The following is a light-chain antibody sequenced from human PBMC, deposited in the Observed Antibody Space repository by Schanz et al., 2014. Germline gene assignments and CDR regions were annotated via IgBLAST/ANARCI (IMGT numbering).Light chain of an antibody. CDR3: QQRRGLT. CDR1: QSVSSSY. CDR2: DAS. J-gene: IGKJ4*01. V-gene: IGKV3D-20*02. Sequence: EIVLTQSPGTLSLSPGERATLSCRASQSVSSSYLAWYQQKPGQAPRLLIYDASNRATGIPARFSGSGSGTDFTLTISSLEPEDFAVYYCQQRRGLTFGGGTKVEIK.